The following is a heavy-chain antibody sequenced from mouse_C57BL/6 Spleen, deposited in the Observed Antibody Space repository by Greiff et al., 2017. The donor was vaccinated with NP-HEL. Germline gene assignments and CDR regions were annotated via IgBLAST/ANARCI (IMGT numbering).Heavy chain of an antibody. J-gene: IGHJ4*01. D-gene: IGHD1-1*01. CDR2: ISNLAYSI. V-gene: IGHV5-15*01. CDR3: ARTTVVDYYAMDY. CDR1: GFTFSDYG. Sequence: EVKLMESGGGLVQPGGSLKLSCAASGFTFSDYGMAWVRQAPRKGPEWVAFISNLAYSIYYADTVTGRFTISRENAKNTLYLEMSSLRSEDTAMYYCARTTVVDYYAMDYWGQGTSVTVSS.